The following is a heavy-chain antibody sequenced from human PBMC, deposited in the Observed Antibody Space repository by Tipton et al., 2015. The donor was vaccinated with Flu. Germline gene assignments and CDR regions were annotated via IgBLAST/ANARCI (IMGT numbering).Heavy chain of an antibody. V-gene: IGHV4-61*02. CDR1: GGSISSSSFY. CDR2: IYTSGSI. Sequence: LRLSCTVSGGSISSSSFYWSWIRQPAGKGLEWIGRIYTSGSISYNPSLKSRVTVSVDTSKNQFSLKLSSVSAADTAVYYCARFLVPMNWFDPWGQGTLVTVSS. D-gene: IGHD2-8*02. CDR3: ARFLVPMNWFDP. J-gene: IGHJ5*02.